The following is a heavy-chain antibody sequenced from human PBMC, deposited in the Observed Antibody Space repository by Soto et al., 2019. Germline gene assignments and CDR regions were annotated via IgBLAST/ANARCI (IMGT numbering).Heavy chain of an antibody. CDR3: ARELLWFGELSSYYYYGMDV. J-gene: IGHJ6*02. CDR1: GGSISGGGYY. Sequence: SETLSLTCTVSGGSISGGGYYWSWIRQHPGKGLEWIGYIYYSGSTYYNPSLKSRVTISVDTSKNQFSLKLSSVTAADTAVYYCARELLWFGELSSYYYYGMDVWGQGTTVTVSS. CDR2: IYYSGST. V-gene: IGHV4-31*03. D-gene: IGHD3-10*01.